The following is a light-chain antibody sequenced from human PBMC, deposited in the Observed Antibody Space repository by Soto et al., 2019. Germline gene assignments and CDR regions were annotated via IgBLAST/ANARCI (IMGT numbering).Light chain of an antibody. Sequence: EIVLTQSPATLSLSPGERATLSCRASQSVSSYLAWYKQKPGQAPRLLIYDASNRATGIPARFSGSGSGTDFTLSISSLEPEDFAVYYCQQRSNWPPGFGQGTRLRL. J-gene: IGKJ5*01. V-gene: IGKV3-11*01. CDR3: QQRSNWPPG. CDR2: DAS. CDR1: QSVSSY.